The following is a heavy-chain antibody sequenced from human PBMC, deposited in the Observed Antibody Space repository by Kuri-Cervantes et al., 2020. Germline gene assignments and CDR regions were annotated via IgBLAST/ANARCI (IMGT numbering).Heavy chain of an antibody. D-gene: IGHD1-26*01. CDR1: GGTFSSYA. V-gene: IGHV1-69*13. Sequence: SVKVSCKASGGTFSSYAISWVRQAPGQGLEWMGGIIPILGTANYAQKFQGRVTITADESTSTAYMELSSLRSEDTAVYYCARMGHVYYYYGMDVWGQGTTVTVSS. CDR2: IIPILGTA. CDR3: ARMGHVYYYYGMDV. J-gene: IGHJ6*02.